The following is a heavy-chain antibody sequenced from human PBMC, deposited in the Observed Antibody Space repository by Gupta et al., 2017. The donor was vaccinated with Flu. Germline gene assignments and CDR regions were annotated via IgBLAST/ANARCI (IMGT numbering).Heavy chain of an antibody. J-gene: IGHJ4*01. D-gene: IGHD6-13*01. Sequence: IRQPPGQRPEWIGTIYYSGSSFYNPSLKSRVAISIDTSKNQFSLKLTSVTSADTAVYFCARQGDSSSWYRPFDPWGQGTLVTVSS. V-gene: IGHV4-39*01. CDR2: IYYSGSS. CDR3: ARQGDSSSWYRPFDP.